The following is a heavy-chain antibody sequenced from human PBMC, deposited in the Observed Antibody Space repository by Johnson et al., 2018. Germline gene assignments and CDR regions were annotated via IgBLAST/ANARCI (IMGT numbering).Heavy chain of an antibody. CDR3: AKDLSPHYDFWRGYGNYGMAV. J-gene: IGHJ6*02. Sequence: EVQLVESGGGLVQPGGSLRLSCAASGFTFSSYAMSWVRQAPGKGLEWVSAISGSGGSTYYADSVKGRFTISRDNSKNTLYLQMNSLEAEGPALYYCAKDLSPHYDFWRGYGNYGMAVWGQGTTVTVSS. D-gene: IGHD3-3*01. V-gene: IGHV3-23*04. CDR1: GFTFSSYA. CDR2: ISGSGGST.